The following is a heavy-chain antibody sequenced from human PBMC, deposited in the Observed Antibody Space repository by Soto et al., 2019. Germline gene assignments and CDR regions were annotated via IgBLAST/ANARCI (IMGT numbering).Heavy chain of an antibody. Sequence: PSETLSLTCTVSGGSTISGYWSWIRQPPGKGLEWIGYISHSGNTNYNPSVKSRVTLSVDTPKNQFSLRLSSVTTADTAVYYCAGLRGYAGSPIDYWGQGTLVTVSS. D-gene: IGHD2-15*01. CDR1: GGSTISGY. CDR2: ISHSGNT. J-gene: IGHJ4*02. V-gene: IGHV4-59*01. CDR3: AGLRGYAGSPIDY.